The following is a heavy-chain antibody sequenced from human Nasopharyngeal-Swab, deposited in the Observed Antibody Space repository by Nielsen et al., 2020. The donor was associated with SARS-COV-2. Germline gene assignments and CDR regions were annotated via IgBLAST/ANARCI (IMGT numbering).Heavy chain of an antibody. J-gene: IGHJ4*02. CDR3: ARDQASIAAMAY. CDR2: INPSGGST. CDR1: GYTFTSYY. V-gene: IGHV1-46*01. D-gene: IGHD6-13*01. Sequence: ASVKVSCKASGYTFTSYYMHWVRQAPGQGLEWMGIINPSGGSTIYAQKFQGRVTMTRDTSTSTVYMELSSLRSEDTAVYYCARDQASIAAMAYWGQGTLVTVSS.